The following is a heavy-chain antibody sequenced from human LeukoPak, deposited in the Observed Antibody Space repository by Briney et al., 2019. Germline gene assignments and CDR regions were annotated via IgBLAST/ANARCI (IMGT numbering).Heavy chain of an antibody. V-gene: IGHV1-24*01. CDR2: FDPEDGET. D-gene: IGHD3-9*01. J-gene: IGHJ4*02. CDR3: AKDLNDDILTGIDY. CDR1: GYTLTELS. Sequence: ASVKVSCKVSGYTLTELSMHWVRQAPGKGLEWMGGFDPEDGETIYAQKFQGRVTMTEDTSTDTAYMELSSLRSEDTALYYCAKDLNDDILTGIDYWGQGTLVTVSS.